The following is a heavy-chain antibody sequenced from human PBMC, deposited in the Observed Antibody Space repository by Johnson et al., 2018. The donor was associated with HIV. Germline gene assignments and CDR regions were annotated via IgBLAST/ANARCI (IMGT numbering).Heavy chain of an antibody. V-gene: IGHV3-11*04. J-gene: IGHJ3*02. CDR2: IGRSGTTI. Sequence: QVQLVESGGGLVQPGGSLRLSCAVSGFTVSSNYITWVRQAPGKGLEWISYIGRSGTTIYYADSVKGRFTISRDNTKNSLYLPMNSLRAEDTAVYYCARGGYNWNDFLNDAFDMWGQGTVVTVSS. CDR1: GFTVSSNY. CDR3: ARGGYNWNDFLNDAFDM. D-gene: IGHD1-1*01.